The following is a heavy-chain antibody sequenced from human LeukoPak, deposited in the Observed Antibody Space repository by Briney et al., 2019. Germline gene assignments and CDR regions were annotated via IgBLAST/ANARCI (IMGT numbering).Heavy chain of an antibody. Sequence: PSETLSLTCAVYGGSFSGYYWSWIRQPPGKGLEWIGEINHSGSTNYNPSLKSRVTISVDTSKNQFSLKLSSVTAADTAVYYCARAPLRVEMATIRGSFFDYWGQGTLVTVSS. D-gene: IGHD5-24*01. CDR3: ARAPLRVEMATIRGSFFDY. CDR1: GGSFSGYY. J-gene: IGHJ4*02. CDR2: INHSGST. V-gene: IGHV4-34*01.